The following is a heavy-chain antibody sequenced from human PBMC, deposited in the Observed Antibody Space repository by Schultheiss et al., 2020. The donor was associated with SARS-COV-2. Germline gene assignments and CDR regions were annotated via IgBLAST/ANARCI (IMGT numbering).Heavy chain of an antibody. CDR1: GYIYTSYW. Sequence: GESLKISCKASGYIYTSYWIAWVRQMPGKGLEWMGIIYPGDSDTRYSPSFQGQVTISADKSISTAYLQWSSLKASDTAMYYCARHPYYFDYWGQGTLVTVSS. V-gene: IGHV5-51*01. CDR3: ARHPYYFDY. CDR2: IYPGDSDT. J-gene: IGHJ4*02.